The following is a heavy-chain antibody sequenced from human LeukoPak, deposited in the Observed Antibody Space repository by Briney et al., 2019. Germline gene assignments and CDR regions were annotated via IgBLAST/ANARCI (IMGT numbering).Heavy chain of an antibody. D-gene: IGHD5-12*01. CDR2: IYNSGTT. J-gene: IGHJ2*01. CDR1: GGSFSSHS. CDR3: TKPTPWLAPAL. V-gene: IGHV4-59*11. Sequence: SETLSLTCTVSGGSFSSHSWSWIRQPPGKGLEWIGNIYNSGTTNYNPSLESPLTISVDTSKNQLSLQLTSVTAADTAVYYCTKPTPWLAPALWPRGTLVTVSS.